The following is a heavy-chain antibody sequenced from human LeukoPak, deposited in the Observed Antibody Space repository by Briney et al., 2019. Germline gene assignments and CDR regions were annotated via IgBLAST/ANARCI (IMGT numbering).Heavy chain of an antibody. CDR2: INHSGST. V-gene: IGHV4-34*01. J-gene: IGHJ4*02. CDR3: AIPNYGDSDRYFDY. D-gene: IGHD4-17*01. Sequence: SETLSLTCAVYGGSFSGYYWSWIRQPPGKGLEWIGEINHSGSTNYNPSLKSRVTISVDTSKNQFSLKLSSVTAADTAVYYCAIPNYGDSDRYFDYWGQGTLVTISS. CDR1: GGSFSGYY.